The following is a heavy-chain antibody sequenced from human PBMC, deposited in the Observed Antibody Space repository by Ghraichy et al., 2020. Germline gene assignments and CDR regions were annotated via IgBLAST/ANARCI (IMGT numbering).Heavy chain of an antibody. D-gene: IGHD3-3*01. CDR3: ARGGYDFWSCYYTPGAAYKY. Sequence: SETLSLTCAVYGGSFSGYYWSWIRQPPGKGLEWIGEINHSGSTNYNPSLKSRVTISVDTSKNQFSLKLSSVTAADTAVYYCARGGYDFWSCYYTPGAAYKYWGQGTLVTVSS. CDR2: INHSGST. CDR1: GGSFSGYY. J-gene: IGHJ4*02. V-gene: IGHV4-34*01.